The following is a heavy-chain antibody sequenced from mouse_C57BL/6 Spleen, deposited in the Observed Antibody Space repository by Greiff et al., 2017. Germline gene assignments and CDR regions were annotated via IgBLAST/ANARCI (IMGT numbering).Heavy chain of an antibody. D-gene: IGHD2-5*01. J-gene: IGHJ4*01. V-gene: IGHV1-64*01. Sequence: QVQLQQPGAELVKPGASVKLSCKASGYTFTSYWMHWVKQRPGQGLEWIGMIHPNSGSTNYNEKFKSKATLTVDKSSRTAYMQLIHLSSGDAAVYCCASYYSNAMEYWGQGTSVTVSS. CDR2: IHPNSGST. CDR1: GYTFTSYW. CDR3: ASYYSNAMEY.